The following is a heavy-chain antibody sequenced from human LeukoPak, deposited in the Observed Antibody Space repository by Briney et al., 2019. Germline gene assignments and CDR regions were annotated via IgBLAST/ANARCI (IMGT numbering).Heavy chain of an antibody. CDR3: AKQSGSSSFDDFDI. J-gene: IGHJ3*02. D-gene: IGHD1-26*01. V-gene: IGHV3-23*01. Sequence: PGGSLRLSCAASGFTFSSYAMSWVRQAPGKGLKWVSAISGSGGGTYYADSVKGRFTISRDISKNTLYLQMNSLRAEDTAVYYCAKQSGSSSFDDFDIWGQGTLVTVSS. CDR2: ISGSGGGT. CDR1: GFTFSSYA.